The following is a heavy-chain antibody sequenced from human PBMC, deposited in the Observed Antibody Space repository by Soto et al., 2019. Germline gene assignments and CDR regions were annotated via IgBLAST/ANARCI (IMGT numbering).Heavy chain of an antibody. CDR3: AKVGFSQYCSSTSCYIDY. D-gene: IGHD2-2*02. Sequence: PGGSLRLSCAASGFTFSSYGMHWVRQAPGKGLEWVSAISGSGGSTYYADSVKGRFTISRDNSKNALYLQMNSLRAEDTAVYYCAKVGFSQYCSSTSCYIDYWGQGTLVTVSS. J-gene: IGHJ4*02. CDR1: GFTFSSYG. V-gene: IGHV3-23*01. CDR2: ISGSGGST.